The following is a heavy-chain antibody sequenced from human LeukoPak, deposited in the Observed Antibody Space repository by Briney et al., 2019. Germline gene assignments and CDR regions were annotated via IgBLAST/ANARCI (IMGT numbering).Heavy chain of an antibody. J-gene: IGHJ5*02. V-gene: IGHV3-21*01. CDR2: ISTSSRCI. CDR1: GFTLSYFD. Sequence: PGGSLRLSCAASGFTLSYFDMNWVRQAPGQGLEWVSSISTSSRCIYYKDSVRGRFTISRDNAKNSLHLEMNSLRAEDTAVYYCARADCSSSTCYLRSSWFDPWGQGTLVTVSS. D-gene: IGHD2-2*01. CDR3: ARADCSSSTCYLRSSWFDP.